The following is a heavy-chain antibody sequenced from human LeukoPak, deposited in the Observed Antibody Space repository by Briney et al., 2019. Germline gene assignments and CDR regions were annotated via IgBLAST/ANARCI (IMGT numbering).Heavy chain of an antibody. CDR3: ARGLYCSGINCYNGMDV. CDR2: INGDGSST. J-gene: IGHJ6*04. V-gene: IGHV3-74*01. CDR1: GFTFSDYY. Sequence: GGSLRLPCAASGFTFSDYYMSWIRQAPGKGLEWVSRINGDGSSTRYADSVKGRFTISRDNAKNTVYLQMNSLRVEDTAVYSCARGLYCSGINCYNGMDVWGKGTTVTVSS. D-gene: IGHD2-15*01.